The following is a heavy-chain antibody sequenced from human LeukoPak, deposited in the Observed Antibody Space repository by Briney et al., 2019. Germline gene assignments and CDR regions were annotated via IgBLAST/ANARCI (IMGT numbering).Heavy chain of an antibody. V-gene: IGHV4-34*01. CDR1: GESLNDYY. CDR2: ITHNGST. CDR3: ARGFCRGESCYSGEYFQH. J-gene: IGHJ1*01. Sequence: PSDTLSLTCGVHGESLNDYYWSWIRQSPGKGLEWIGEITHNGSTTFNPSLESRLTISVDTSKNQFSLKLTSVTAADASVYFCARGFCRGESCYSGEYFQHWGQGTLVTVSS. D-gene: IGHD2-15*01.